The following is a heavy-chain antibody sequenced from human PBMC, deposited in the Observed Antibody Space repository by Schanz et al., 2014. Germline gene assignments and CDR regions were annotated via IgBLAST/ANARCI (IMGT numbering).Heavy chain of an antibody. J-gene: IGHJ2*01. CDR1: GFTFSSYA. CDR2: IKSDGSST. Sequence: EVQLVESGGGLVQPGGSLRLSCAASGFTFSSYAMSWVRQAPGKGLVWVSRIKSDGSSTSYADSVKGRFTISRDNAKNTLYLQMNSLRAEDTAIYYCAKDAPYPFDLWGRGTLITVSS. CDR3: AKDAPYPFDL. V-gene: IGHV3-23*04.